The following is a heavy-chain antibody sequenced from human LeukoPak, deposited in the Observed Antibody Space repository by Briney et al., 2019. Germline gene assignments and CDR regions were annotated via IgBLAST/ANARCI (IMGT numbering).Heavy chain of an antibody. CDR2: INPNSGGT. CDR3: AREDDYYDSSGYYHFDY. D-gene: IGHD3-22*01. J-gene: IGHJ4*02. CDR1: GYTFTGYY. V-gene: IGHV1-2*02. Sequence: ASVKVSCKASGYTFTGYYMHWVRQAPGQGLEWMGWINPNSGGTNYAQKFQGRVTTTRDTSISTAYMELSRLRSDDTAVYYCAREDDYYDSSGYYHFDYWGQGTLVTVSS.